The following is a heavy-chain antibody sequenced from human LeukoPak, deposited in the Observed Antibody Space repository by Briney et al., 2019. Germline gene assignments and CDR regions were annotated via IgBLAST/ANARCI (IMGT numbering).Heavy chain of an antibody. Sequence: GGSLRLSCAASGLTFDDHAMHWVRQAPGQGLQWVSGISWNSGTIAYADSVKGRFTISRDNAKNSLNLQMNSLRPEDTAVYYCAKDVGGRWPLYYFDYWGQGTPVTVSS. V-gene: IGHV3-9*01. J-gene: IGHJ4*02. CDR3: AKDVGGRWPLYYFDY. D-gene: IGHD2-21*02. CDR1: GLTFDDHA. CDR2: ISWNSGTI.